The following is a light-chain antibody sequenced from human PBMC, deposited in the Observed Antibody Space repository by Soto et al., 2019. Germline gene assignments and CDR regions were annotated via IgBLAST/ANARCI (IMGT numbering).Light chain of an antibody. V-gene: IGKV1-9*01. CDR2: AAS. Sequence: DIQLTQSPSLLSASVGERVTITCRASQGISSYLAWYQKKPGKAPKLLMYAASTLQSGVPSRFSGSGSGTEFTLTISSLQPEDFATYYCQQLKSYPQTFXQGTK. J-gene: IGKJ1*01. CDR3: QQLKSYPQT. CDR1: QGISSY.